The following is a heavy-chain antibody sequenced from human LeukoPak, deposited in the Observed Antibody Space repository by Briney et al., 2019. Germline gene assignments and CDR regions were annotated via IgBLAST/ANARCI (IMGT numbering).Heavy chain of an antibody. D-gene: IGHD3-22*01. J-gene: IGHJ4*02. CDR3: ARDLTMIVVVMGYFDY. Sequence: PSETLSLTCAVSGYSISSGYYWGWIRQPPGKGLEWIGSIYHSGSTYYNPSLKSRVTISVDTSKNQFSLKLSSVTAADTAVYYCARDLTMIVVVMGYFDYWGQGTLVTVSS. V-gene: IGHV4-38-2*02. CDR2: IYHSGST. CDR1: GYSISSGYY.